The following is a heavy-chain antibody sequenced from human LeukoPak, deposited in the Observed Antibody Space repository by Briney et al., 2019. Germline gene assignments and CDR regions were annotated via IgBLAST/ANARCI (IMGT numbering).Heavy chain of an antibody. Sequence: PSETLSLTCTVSGDSISSYSWSWVRQPPGKGLEWIGYIYYSGTTNYNPSLKSRVTISVDTSKNQFSLKLSSVTAADTAVYYCARGVYIAAAQYGYWGQGTLVTVSS. D-gene: IGHD6-13*01. J-gene: IGHJ4*02. CDR3: ARGVYIAAAQYGY. CDR1: GDSISSYS. CDR2: IYYSGTT. V-gene: IGHV4-59*01.